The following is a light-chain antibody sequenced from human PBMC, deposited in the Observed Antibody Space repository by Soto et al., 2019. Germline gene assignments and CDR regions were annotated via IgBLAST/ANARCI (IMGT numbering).Light chain of an antibody. CDR2: GAS. CDR1: HSVSSN. Sequence: EIVMTQSPASLSVSPWESATFSCRASHSVSSNLAWYQQKPGQAPRLLIYGASTRATGIPARFSGSGSGTEFTLTISSLQSEDFAVYYCQQYNKWPPLTFGGGTKVEIK. J-gene: IGKJ4*01. CDR3: QQYNKWPPLT. V-gene: IGKV3D-15*01.